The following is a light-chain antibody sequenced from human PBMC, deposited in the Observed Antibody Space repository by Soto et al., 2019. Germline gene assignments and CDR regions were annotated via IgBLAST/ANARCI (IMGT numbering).Light chain of an antibody. Sequence: QSALTQPRSVSGSPGQSVTISCTGTSSDVGDYNYFSWYQQHPGKAPKLMIYDVSKRPSGVPDRFSGSKSGNTASLTISGLQAEDEADYYCCSYAGSYTRVFGGGTKLTVL. CDR1: SSDVGDYNY. CDR3: CSYAGSYTRV. J-gene: IGLJ2*01. CDR2: DVS. V-gene: IGLV2-11*01.